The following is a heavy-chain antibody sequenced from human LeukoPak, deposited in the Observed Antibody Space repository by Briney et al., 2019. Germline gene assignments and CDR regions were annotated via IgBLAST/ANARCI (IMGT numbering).Heavy chain of an antibody. Sequence: GGSLRLSCAASGFTFSTYWMAWVRQAPGKGLEWVANIKGDESARHQADSVKGRFTISRDNTKNSVYLQMRSLRGEDTAVYYCARDVGGSLDYWGQGTLVTVSS. CDR3: ARDVGGSLDY. CDR1: GFTFSTYW. D-gene: IGHD1-26*01. V-gene: IGHV3-7*01. CDR2: IKGDESAR. J-gene: IGHJ4*02.